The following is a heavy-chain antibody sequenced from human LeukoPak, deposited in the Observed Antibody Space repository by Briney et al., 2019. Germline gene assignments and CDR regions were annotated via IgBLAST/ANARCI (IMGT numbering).Heavy chain of an antibody. D-gene: IGHD6-13*01. CDR2: VSHTGET. J-gene: IGHJ4*02. Sequence: PSETLSLTCAVYRGSLSGHFWSWIRQPPGKGLEWIGEVSHTGETNYNPSLKSRATVSVDTSKNQFSLKLTSVTAADTALYYCARNFNPEQLVLNYWGQGTLVTVSS. V-gene: IGHV4-34*01. CDR1: RGSLSGHF. CDR3: ARNFNPEQLVLNY.